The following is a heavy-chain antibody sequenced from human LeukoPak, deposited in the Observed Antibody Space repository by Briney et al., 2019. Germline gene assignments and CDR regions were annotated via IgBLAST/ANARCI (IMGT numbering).Heavy chain of an antibody. V-gene: IGHV1-8*01. Sequence: ASVKVSCKASGYTFTSYDINWVRQATGQGLEWMGWMNPNSGNTVYAQKFQGRVTMTRNTSISTAYMELSSLRSEDTAVYYCARRDYYGSGSYPYYYQNHMDVWGKGTTVTISS. D-gene: IGHD3-10*01. CDR2: MNPNSGNT. J-gene: IGHJ6*03. CDR1: GYTFTSYD. CDR3: ARRDYYGSGSYPYYYQNHMDV.